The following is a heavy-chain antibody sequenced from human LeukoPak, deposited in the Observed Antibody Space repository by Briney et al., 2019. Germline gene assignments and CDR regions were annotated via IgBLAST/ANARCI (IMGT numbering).Heavy chain of an antibody. CDR3: ARDRLGDYDHSGYYDK. CDR1: GFTFSDYY. CDR2: ICDSGRTI. J-gene: IGHJ4*02. D-gene: IGHD3-22*01. Sequence: GSLRLSCAASGFTFSDYYMSWLRQAPGKGLEWISYICDSGRTIYYADSVKGRFTISRDNAKNSVYLQMNNLGAEDTAVYYCARDRLGDYDHSGYYDKWGQGTLVTVSS. V-gene: IGHV3-11*01.